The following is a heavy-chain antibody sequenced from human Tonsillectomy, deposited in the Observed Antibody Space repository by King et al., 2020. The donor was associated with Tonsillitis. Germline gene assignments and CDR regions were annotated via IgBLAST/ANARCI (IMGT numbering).Heavy chain of an antibody. J-gene: IGHJ4*02. CDR2: INPNSGGT. Sequence: VQLVESGAEVKKPGASVKVSCKASGYTFTGYYMHWVRQAPGQGLEWMGWINPNSGGTNYEQKFQGRVTMTRDTSISPAYMELGRLGSDDTAVYYCARGGEVLRYFDWLPAHLFDYWGQGTLVTVSS. CDR3: ARGGEVLRYFDWLPAHLFDY. V-gene: IGHV1-2*02. D-gene: IGHD3-9*01. CDR1: GYTFTGYY.